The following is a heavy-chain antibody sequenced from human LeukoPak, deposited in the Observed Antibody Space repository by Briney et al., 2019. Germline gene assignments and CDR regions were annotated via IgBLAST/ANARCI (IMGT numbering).Heavy chain of an antibody. V-gene: IGHV1-2*06. J-gene: IGHJ6*03. D-gene: IGHD3-22*01. Sequence: GASVKVSCKASGYTFTGYYMHWVRQAPGQGLEWMGRINPNSGGTNYAQKFQGRVTMTRDTSISTAYMELSRLRSDDTAVYYCARETYYYDSSGYSYYMDVWGKGTTVTVSS. CDR2: INPNSGGT. CDR1: GYTFTGYY. CDR3: ARETYYYDSSGYSYYMDV.